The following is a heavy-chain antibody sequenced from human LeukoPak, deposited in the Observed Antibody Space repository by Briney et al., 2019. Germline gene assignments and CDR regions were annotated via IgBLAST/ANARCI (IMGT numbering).Heavy chain of an antibody. CDR2: ISWNSGSI. V-gene: IGHV3-9*01. D-gene: IGHD2-2*01. Sequence: SLRLSCAASGFTFDDYAMHWVRQAPGKGLEWVSGISWNSGSIGYADSVKGRFTISRDNAKNSLYLQMNSLRAEDTALYYCAKGGGPAAIIAFDIWGQGTMVTVSS. CDR3: AKGGGPAAIIAFDI. J-gene: IGHJ3*02. CDR1: GFTFDDYA.